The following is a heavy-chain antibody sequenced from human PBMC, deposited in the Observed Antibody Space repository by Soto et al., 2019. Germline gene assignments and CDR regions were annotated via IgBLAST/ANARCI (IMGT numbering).Heavy chain of an antibody. D-gene: IGHD3-3*01. V-gene: IGHV4-30-4*01. CDR3: AGVGWSQPNRYFDL. CDR1: GGSISRGDYY. Sequence: SETLSLTCTDSGGSISRGDYYWSWIRQPPGKGLEWIGYIYYSGSTYYNPSLKSRVTISVDTSNNQFSLKLSSVTAADTAVYYCAGVGWSQPNRYFDLWGRGTLVTVSS. J-gene: IGHJ2*01. CDR2: IYYSGST.